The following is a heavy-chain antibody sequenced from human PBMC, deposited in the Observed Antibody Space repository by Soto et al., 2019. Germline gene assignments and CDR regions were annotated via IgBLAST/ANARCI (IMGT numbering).Heavy chain of an antibody. J-gene: IGHJ6*03. CDR3: ARVAGSNHHYYYCYYMDV. D-gene: IGHD3-10*01. V-gene: IGHV1-18*01. CDR1: GYTFTSYG. CDR2: ISAYNGNT. Sequence: ASVKVSCKASGYTFTSYGISWVRQAPGQGLEWMGWISAYNGNTNYAQKLQGRVTMTTDTSTSTAYMELRSLRSDDTAVYYCARVAGSNHHYYYCYYMDVWGKGTTVTVSS.